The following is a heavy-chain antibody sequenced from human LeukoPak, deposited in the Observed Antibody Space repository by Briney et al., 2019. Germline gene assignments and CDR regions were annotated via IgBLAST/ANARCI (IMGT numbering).Heavy chain of an antibody. J-gene: IGHJ6*04. CDR2: ISGSGGRT. Sequence: GGSLRLSCAASGFTFTSYAMSWVRQAPGKGLEWVSAISGSGGRTYYADSVKGRFTISRDNSKNTLYVQMNSLRAEDTAVYYCAELGITMIGGVWGKGTTVTISS. CDR1: GFTFTSYA. CDR3: AELGITMIGGV. V-gene: IGHV3-23*01. D-gene: IGHD3-10*02.